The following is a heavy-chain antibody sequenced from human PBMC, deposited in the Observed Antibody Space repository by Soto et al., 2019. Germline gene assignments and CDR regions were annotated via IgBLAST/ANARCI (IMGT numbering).Heavy chain of an antibody. J-gene: IGHJ4*02. V-gene: IGHV3-30*09. D-gene: IGHD2-8*01. CDR3: ARRLTKTVSALGY. Sequence: GGSLRLSCSASGFTFTSFAIHWVRQAPGKGLEWLAVISENGVNKYSAESVRGRFVISRDNSKNTVELEMNSLRPEDTAIYFCARRLTKTVSALGYWGQGTLVTVSS. CDR2: ISENGVNK. CDR1: GFTFTSFA.